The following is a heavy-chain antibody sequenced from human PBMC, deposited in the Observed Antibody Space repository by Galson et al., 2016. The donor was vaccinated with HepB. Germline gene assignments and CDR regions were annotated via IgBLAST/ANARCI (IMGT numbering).Heavy chain of an antibody. V-gene: IGHV3-74*01. J-gene: IGHJ2*01. CDR2: INSDGSST. CDR1: GFTFSSYW. Sequence: SLRLSCAASGFTFSSYWMHWVRQAPGKGLVWVSRINSDGSSTSYADSVKGRFTTSRDNAKNTLYLQMNSLRAEDTAVYYCARASLHMVRGVSQWYFDLWGRGTLVTVSS. D-gene: IGHD3-10*01. CDR3: ARASLHMVRGVSQWYFDL.